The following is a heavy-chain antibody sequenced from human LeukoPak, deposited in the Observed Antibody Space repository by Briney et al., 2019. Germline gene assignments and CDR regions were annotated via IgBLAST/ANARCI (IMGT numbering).Heavy chain of an antibody. Sequence: GGSPRLSCAASGFTFSSYGMHWVRQAPGKGLEWVAVISYDGSNKYYADSVKGRFTISRDNSKNTLYLQMNSLRAEDTAVYYCAKVGSTRGFDPWGQGTLVTVSS. D-gene: IGHD3-10*01. V-gene: IGHV3-30*18. CDR2: ISYDGSNK. CDR3: AKVGSTRGFDP. CDR1: GFTFSSYG. J-gene: IGHJ5*02.